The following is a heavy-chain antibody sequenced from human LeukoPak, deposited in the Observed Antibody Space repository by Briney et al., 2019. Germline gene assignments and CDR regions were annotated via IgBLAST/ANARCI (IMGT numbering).Heavy chain of an antibody. CDR3: ARGELSIPRPQNYYDSSGYYLDSDY. V-gene: IGHV3-64*01. Sequence: GGSLRLSCAASGFTFSSYAMHWVRQAPGKGLEYVSAISSNGGSTYYANSVKGRFTISRDNSKNTLYLQMGSLRAEDMAVYYCARGELSIPRPQNYYDSSGYYLDSDYWGQGTLVTVSS. D-gene: IGHD3-22*01. J-gene: IGHJ4*02. CDR2: ISSNGGST. CDR1: GFTFSSYA.